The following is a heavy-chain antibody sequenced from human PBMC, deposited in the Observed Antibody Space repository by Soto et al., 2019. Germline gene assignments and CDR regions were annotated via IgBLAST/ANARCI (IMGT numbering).Heavy chain of an antibody. J-gene: IGHJ4*02. CDR3: AKEKATRGYSFLVDY. V-gene: IGHV3-30*18. CDR2: ISYDGTNK. D-gene: IGHD5-18*01. Sequence: VQLVESGGGLVQPGGSLRLSCAASGFTFTSYEMAWVRQAPGKGLEWVAVISYDGTNKYYADAVKGRFTISRDDSKNTLYLQMNSLRPEDTAVYYCAKEKATRGYSFLVDYWGQGTLVTVSS. CDR1: GFTFTSYE.